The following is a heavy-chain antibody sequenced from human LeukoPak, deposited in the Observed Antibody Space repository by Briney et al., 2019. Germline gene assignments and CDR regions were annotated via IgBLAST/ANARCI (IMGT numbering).Heavy chain of an antibody. J-gene: IGHJ6*02. Sequence: ASVKVSCKASGYTFTSYYMHWVRQAPGQGLERMGIINPSGGSTTYAQKFQGRVTMTRDTSTSTVYMQLSSLRSEDTAVYYCARAHYDFWSGYWGYYYHYGMDVWGQGTTVTVSS. V-gene: IGHV1-46*01. D-gene: IGHD3-3*01. CDR3: ARAHYDFWSGYWGYYYHYGMDV. CDR2: INPSGGST. CDR1: GYTFTSYY.